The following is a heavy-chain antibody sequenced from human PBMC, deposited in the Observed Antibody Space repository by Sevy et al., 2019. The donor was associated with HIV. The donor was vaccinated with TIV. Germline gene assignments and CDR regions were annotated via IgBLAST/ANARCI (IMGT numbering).Heavy chain of an antibody. CDR1: GFTFSSYA. V-gene: IGHV3-23*01. CDR3: AKVLPKGGAFDI. J-gene: IGHJ3*02. CDR2: ISGSGGST. Sequence: GGYLRLSCAASGFTFSSYAMIWVRQAPGKGLEWVSAISGSGGSTYYADSVKGRFTISRDNSKNTLYLQMNSLRAEDTAVYYCAKVLPKGGAFDIWGQGTMVTVSS. D-gene: IGHD3-16*01.